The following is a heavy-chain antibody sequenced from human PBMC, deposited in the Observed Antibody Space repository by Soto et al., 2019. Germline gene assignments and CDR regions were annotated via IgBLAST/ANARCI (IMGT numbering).Heavy chain of an antibody. CDR3: ARPPRY. J-gene: IGHJ4*02. V-gene: IGHV4-31*03. CDR1: GGSISSGGYY. Sequence: QVQLQESGPGLVKPSQTLSLTCTVSGGSISSGGYYWSGIRQHPGKGLELIGYIYYSGSTYYNPALESRVTVSVATSKNQYSLKLSSVTAADTSVYYCARPPRYWGQGTLVTVSS. CDR2: IYYSGST.